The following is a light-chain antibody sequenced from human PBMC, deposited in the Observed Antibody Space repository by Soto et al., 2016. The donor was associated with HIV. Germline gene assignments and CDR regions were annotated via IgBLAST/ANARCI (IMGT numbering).Light chain of an antibody. CDR1: QDISNY. V-gene: IGKV1-27*01. Sequence: DIQMTQSPSSLSASVGDRVTITCRASQDISNYLAWYQQKPGKVPTLLIYAASTLQSGVPSRFSGSGSGTDFTLTISSLQPEDFATYYCQQTYGTLRTFGQGTKVEIK. CDR3: QQTYGTLRT. CDR2: AAS. J-gene: IGKJ1*01.